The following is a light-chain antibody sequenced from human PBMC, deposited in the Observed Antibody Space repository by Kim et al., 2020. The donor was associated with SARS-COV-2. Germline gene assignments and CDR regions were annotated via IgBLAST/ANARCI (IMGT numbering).Light chain of an antibody. V-gene: IGLV2-11*01. Sequence: QSALTQPRSVSGSPGQSVTISCTGTSSDGGGYDYVSWYQQHPGKAPKLIMYNDNKRPSGVPDRFSGSKSGKTASLTISGHQAEDEADYYCCSYVGVFSQVFGGGTQLTVL. CDR3: CSYVGVFSQV. CDR2: NDN. J-gene: IGLJ2*01. CDR1: SSDGGGYDY.